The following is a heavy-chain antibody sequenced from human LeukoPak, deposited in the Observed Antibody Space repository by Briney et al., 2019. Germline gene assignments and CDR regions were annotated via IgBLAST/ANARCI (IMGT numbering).Heavy chain of an antibody. J-gene: IGHJ4*02. CDR2: IYYSGST. Sequence: SQTLSLTCTVSGGSISSGGYYWSWIRQHPGKGLEWIGYIYYSGSTYYNPSLKSRVTISVDTSKNQFSLKLSSVTAADTAVYYCAREERFGTSSSSWYYFDYWGQGTLVTVSS. CDR1: GGSISSGGYY. V-gene: IGHV4-31*03. D-gene: IGHD6-6*01. CDR3: AREERFGTSSSSWYYFDY.